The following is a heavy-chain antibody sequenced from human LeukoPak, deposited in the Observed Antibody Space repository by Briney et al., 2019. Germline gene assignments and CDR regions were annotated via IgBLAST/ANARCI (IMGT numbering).Heavy chain of an antibody. CDR2: ISAYNGNT. J-gene: IGHJ4*02. CDR3: AREGKYGDYLYYFDY. CDR1: GYTFTTYG. V-gene: IGHV1-18*01. Sequence: GASVKVSCKASGYTFTTYGISWVRQAPGQGLEWMGWISAYNGNTKYAQKLQGRVTMTTDTSTSTAYMELRSLRSEDTAVYYCAREGKYGDYLYYFDYWGEGTLVSVSS. D-gene: IGHD4-17*01.